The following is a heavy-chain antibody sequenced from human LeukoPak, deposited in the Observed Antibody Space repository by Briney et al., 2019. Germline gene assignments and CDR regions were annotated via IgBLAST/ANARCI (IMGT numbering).Heavy chain of an antibody. CDR1: GFTFSDYY. CDR3: ARDQAITMVRGDLYGMDV. V-gene: IGHV3-11*01. Sequence: GGSLRLSCAASGFTFSDYYMSWIRQAPGKGLEWVSYISSSGSTIYYADSVKGRVTISRDNAKNSLYLQMNSLRAEDTAVYYCARDQAITMVRGDLYGMDVWGQGTTVTVSS. CDR2: ISSSGSTI. D-gene: IGHD3-10*01. J-gene: IGHJ6*02.